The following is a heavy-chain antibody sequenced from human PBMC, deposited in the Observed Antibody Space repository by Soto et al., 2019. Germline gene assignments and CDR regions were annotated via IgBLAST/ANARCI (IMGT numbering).Heavy chain of an antibody. V-gene: IGHV5-51*01. Sequence: GESLKISCKGSGYSFTSYWIGWVRQMPGKGLEWMGIIYPGDSDTRYSPSFQGQVTISADKSISTAYLQWSSLKASDTAMYYCARSEGYNSYYYYGMDGWGQGTTVTVAS. D-gene: IGHD5-12*01. CDR1: GYSFTSYW. CDR3: ARSEGYNSYYYYGMDG. CDR2: IYPGDSDT. J-gene: IGHJ6*02.